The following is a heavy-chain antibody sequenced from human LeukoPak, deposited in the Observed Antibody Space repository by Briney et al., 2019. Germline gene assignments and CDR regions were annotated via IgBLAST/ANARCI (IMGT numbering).Heavy chain of an antibody. Sequence: SETLSLTCNVSGYSISSGYFWGWIRQPPGKGLEWIGSIYYSGSTYYNPSLKSRVTISVDTSKNQFSLKLSSVTAADTAVYYCARLRYSSGWYGIYYYYYMDVWGKGTTVTISS. J-gene: IGHJ6*03. V-gene: IGHV4-38-2*02. CDR1: GYSISSGYF. CDR3: ARLRYSSGWYGIYYYYYMDV. D-gene: IGHD6-19*01. CDR2: IYYSGST.